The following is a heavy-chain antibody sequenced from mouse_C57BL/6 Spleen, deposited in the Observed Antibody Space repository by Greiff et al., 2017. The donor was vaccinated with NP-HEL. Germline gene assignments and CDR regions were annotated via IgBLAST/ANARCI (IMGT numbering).Heavy chain of an antibody. J-gene: IGHJ4*01. V-gene: IGHV1-26*01. Sequence: EVQLQQSGPELVKPGASVKISCKASGYTFTDYYMNWVKQSHGKSLEWIGDINPNNGGTSYNQKFKGKATLTVDKSSSTAYMELRSLTSEDSAVYDCERGGIYGNFAMDDWGQGTSVTVSS. D-gene: IGHD2-1*01. CDR1: GYTFTDYY. CDR3: ERGGIYGNFAMDD. CDR2: INPNNGGT.